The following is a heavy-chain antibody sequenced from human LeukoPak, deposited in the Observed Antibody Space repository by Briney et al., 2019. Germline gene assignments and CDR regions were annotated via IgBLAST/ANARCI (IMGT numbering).Heavy chain of an antibody. Sequence: TGGSLRLSCAASGFTFSIFGIHWVRQAPGKGLESVAAISPDGNQDYYTDSVKGRFTVSRDNSKNMIYLQMNSLRGEDSVVYYCAKVNNYDDYWGQGTLVTVSS. CDR1: GFTFSIFG. J-gene: IGHJ4*02. D-gene: IGHD1/OR15-1a*01. CDR2: ISPDGNQD. V-gene: IGHV3-30*18. CDR3: AKVNNYDDY.